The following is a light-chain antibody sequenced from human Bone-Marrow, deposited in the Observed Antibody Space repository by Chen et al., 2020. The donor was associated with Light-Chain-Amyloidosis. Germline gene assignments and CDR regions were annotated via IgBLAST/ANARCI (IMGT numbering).Light chain of an antibody. J-gene: IGLJ3*02. CDR2: RNN. Sequence: QSVLTQPPSASGTPGQRVTISCSGSSVNIGSNYVYWYRQLPGTAPKLRIYRNNQRPSGVPDRFSGSKSGTSASLAISGLRSEDEADYYCAAWDDSLSGPRVFGGGTRLTVL. CDR1: SVNIGSNY. V-gene: IGLV1-47*01. CDR3: AAWDDSLSGPRV.